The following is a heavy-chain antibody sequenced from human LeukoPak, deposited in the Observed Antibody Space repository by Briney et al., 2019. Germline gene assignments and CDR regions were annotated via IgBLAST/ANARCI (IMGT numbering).Heavy chain of an antibody. V-gene: IGHV4-59*12. D-gene: IGHD6-13*01. CDR3: AICGSWEEGFDY. CDR2: IYYSGST. J-gene: IGHJ4*02. Sequence: SETLSLTCTVSGGSISSYYWSWIRQPPGKGLEWIGYIYYSGSTNYNPSLKSRVTISVDTSKNQFSLKLSSVTAADTAVYYCAICGSWEEGFDYWGQGTLVTVSS. CDR1: GGSISSYY.